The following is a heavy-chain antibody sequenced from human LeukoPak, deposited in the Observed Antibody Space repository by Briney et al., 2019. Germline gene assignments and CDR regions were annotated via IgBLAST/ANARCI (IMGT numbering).Heavy chain of an antibody. V-gene: IGHV3-23*01. CDR2: ISWSSLTT. J-gene: IGHJ4*02. CDR3: AKNSYYYGSGSYTFDY. Sequence: GGSLRLSCAASGFTFSNYALSWVRQAPGRGLEWVSLISWSSLTTEYADSVKGRFTVSRDNSKNTLSLQMNSLRAEDTAVYYCAKNSYYYGSGSYTFDYWGQGTLVTVSS. D-gene: IGHD3-10*01. CDR1: GFTFSNYA.